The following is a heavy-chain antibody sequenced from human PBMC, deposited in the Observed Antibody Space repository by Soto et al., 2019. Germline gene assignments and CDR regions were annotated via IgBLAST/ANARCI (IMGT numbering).Heavy chain of an antibody. D-gene: IGHD6-6*01. V-gene: IGHV1-2*02. CDR1: GYTFTGYY. J-gene: IGHJ2*01. CDR3: ARDCTIAATRHWYFHX. CDR2: INPNSGGT. Sequence: ASVKVSCKASGYTFTGYYMHWVRQAPGQGLEWMGCINPNSGGTNYEQKFQGRVTMTRDTSISTAYMELSRLRSDDTAVYYCARDCTIAATRHWYFHXWGRGTLVTVSX.